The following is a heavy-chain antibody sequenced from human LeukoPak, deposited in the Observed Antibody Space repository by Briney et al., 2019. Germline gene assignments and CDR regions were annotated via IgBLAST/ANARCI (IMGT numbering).Heavy chain of an antibody. J-gene: IGHJ4*02. D-gene: IGHD2-2*01. Sequence: RTSETLSLTCTVSGGSISGYYWSWIRQPPGKGLEWIGYIYDSGGNNYNPSLKSRVTISIDTSKNQFSLKLNSVTAADTAVYYCARTTTSFDDWGQGTLVTVSS. CDR3: ARTTTSFDD. CDR1: GGSISGYY. V-gene: IGHV4-59*01. CDR2: IYDSGGN.